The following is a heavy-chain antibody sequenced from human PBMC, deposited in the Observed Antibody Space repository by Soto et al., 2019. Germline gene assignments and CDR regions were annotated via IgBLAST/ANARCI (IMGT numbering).Heavy chain of an antibody. D-gene: IGHD6-19*01. CDR1: GFTFSSYA. Sequence: QVQLVESGGGVVQPGRSLRLSCAASGFTFSSYAMHWVRQAPGKGLEWVAVISYDGSNKYYADSVKGRFTISRDNSKNTLYLQMNCLRAEDTAVYYCAGVPGIAVTEDYWGQGTLVTVSS. CDR2: ISYDGSNK. CDR3: AGVPGIAVTEDY. J-gene: IGHJ4*02. V-gene: IGHV3-30-3*01.